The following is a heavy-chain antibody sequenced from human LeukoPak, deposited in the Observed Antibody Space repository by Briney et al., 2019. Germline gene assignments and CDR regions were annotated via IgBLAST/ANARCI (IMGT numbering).Heavy chain of an antibody. CDR1: GFTVSSNY. J-gene: IGHJ4*02. D-gene: IGHD6-6*01. Sequence: PGGSLRLSCAASGFTVSSNYMSWVRQAPGKGLEWVSVIYSGGSTYYADSVKGRFTISRDNAKNSLYLQMNSLRAEDTAVYYCARDRGGTYSSTFDYWGQGTLVTVSS. CDR3: ARDRGGTYSSTFDY. V-gene: IGHV3-53*01. CDR2: IYSGGST.